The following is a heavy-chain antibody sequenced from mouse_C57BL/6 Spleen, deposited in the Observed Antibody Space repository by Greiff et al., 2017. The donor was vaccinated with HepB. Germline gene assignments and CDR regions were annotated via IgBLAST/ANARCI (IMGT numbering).Heavy chain of an antibody. J-gene: IGHJ2*01. Sequence: VKLQESGAELARPGASVKMSCKASGYTFTRYTMHWVKQRPGQGLEWIGYINPSYGYTKYNQKFKDKATWTADTSSSTAYMQLSSLTSEDSAVYYCAREIYYDYDGTFDYWGQGTTLTVSS. D-gene: IGHD2-4*01. V-gene: IGHV1-4*01. CDR2: INPSYGYT. CDR3: AREIYYDYDGTFDY. CDR1: GYTFTRYT.